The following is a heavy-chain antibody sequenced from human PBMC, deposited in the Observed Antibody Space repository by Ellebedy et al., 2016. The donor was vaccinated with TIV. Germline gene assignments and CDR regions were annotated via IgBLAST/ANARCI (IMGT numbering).Heavy chain of an antibody. J-gene: IGHJ4*02. V-gene: IGHV1-3*01. CDR3: ARDAVYSSRWYTGFDY. CDR2: INAGNGDT. D-gene: IGHD6-13*01. Sequence: ASVKVSCKASGYTFTFYAIHWVRQAPGQRLEWMGCINAGNGDTKYSRKFQGRVTITRDTSADTAYMELSSLESEDTAVYYCARDAVYSSRWYTGFDYWGQGALVTVSS. CDR1: GYTFTFYA.